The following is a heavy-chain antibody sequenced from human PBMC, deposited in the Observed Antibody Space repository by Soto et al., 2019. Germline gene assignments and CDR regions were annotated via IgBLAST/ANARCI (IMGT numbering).Heavy chain of an antibody. CDR1: GFTFSSYG. Sequence: QVQLVESGGGVVQPGRSLRLSCAASGFTFSSYGMHWVRQAPGKGLEWVAVIWYDGSNKYYADSGKGRFTISRDNSKNTRYPQTDSLRAEGTAVYYCAIVGVCSSGYGMDVWGQGTTVTVSS. D-gene: IGHD6-19*01. V-gene: IGHV3-33*01. CDR2: IWYDGSNK. CDR3: AIVGVCSSGYGMDV. J-gene: IGHJ6*02.